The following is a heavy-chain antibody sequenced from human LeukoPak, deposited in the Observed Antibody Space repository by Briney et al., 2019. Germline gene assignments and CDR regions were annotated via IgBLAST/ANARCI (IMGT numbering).Heavy chain of an antibody. D-gene: IGHD3-16*01. CDR2: MNPNRGNT. V-gene: IGHV1-8*01. Sequence: GTVKVSCKASGYTFTSYDIKWVRQAPGQGLEWMGWMNPNRGNTGYAQNLQGRLTMTRNTSISTAYMELSSLRSEDTAVYYCARRWGALYYFDYWGQGTLVTVSS. CDR1: GYTFTSYD. J-gene: IGHJ4*02. CDR3: ARRWGALYYFDY.